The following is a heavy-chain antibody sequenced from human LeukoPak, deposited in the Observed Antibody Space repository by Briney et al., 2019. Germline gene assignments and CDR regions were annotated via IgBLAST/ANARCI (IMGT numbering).Heavy chain of an antibody. Sequence: QPGGSLRLSCAASGFTFSSYWMHWVRQAPGKGLVWVSRINSDGSSTNYADSVKGRFTISRDNAKNTLYLQMNSLRAEDTAVYYCASYPKNWIYWYFDLWGRGTLVTVSS. CDR1: GFTFSSYW. CDR2: INSDGSST. J-gene: IGHJ2*01. V-gene: IGHV3-74*01. D-gene: IGHD5-12*01. CDR3: ASYPKNWIYWYFDL.